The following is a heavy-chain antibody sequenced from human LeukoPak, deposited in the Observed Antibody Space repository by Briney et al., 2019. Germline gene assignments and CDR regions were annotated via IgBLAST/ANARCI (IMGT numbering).Heavy chain of an antibody. CDR2: VNSNDRP. J-gene: IGHJ4*02. CDR1: GFNFSNYA. Sequence: GGSLRLSCAASGFNFSNYAMTWVRQTPGKGLEWVSTVNSNDRPYYADSVKGRFTISRDNSKNTLYLQMNTLRVEDTALYYCAKARAAVVEAAINYWGQGILVTVS. V-gene: IGHV3-23*01. CDR3: AKARAAVVEAAINY. D-gene: IGHD2-15*01.